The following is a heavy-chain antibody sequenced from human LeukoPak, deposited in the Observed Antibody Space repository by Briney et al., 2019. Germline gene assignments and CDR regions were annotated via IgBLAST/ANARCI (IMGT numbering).Heavy chain of an antibody. J-gene: IGHJ4*02. Sequence: PSQTLSLTCNVSGVSISSGGHYWNWIRQHPGKGLEWVGYIYYSGNTYYNPSLKSRLTISVDTTQNQISLKLSSVTAADTAMYHCARGNLGIIESWGQGTLVIVSS. D-gene: IGHD3-16*01. V-gene: IGHV4-31*03. CDR3: ARGNLGIIES. CDR2: IYYSGNT. CDR1: GVSISSGGHY.